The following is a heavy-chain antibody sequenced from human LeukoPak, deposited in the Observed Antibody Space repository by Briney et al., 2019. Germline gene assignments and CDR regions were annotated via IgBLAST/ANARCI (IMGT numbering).Heavy chain of an antibody. D-gene: IGHD1-1*01. V-gene: IGHV3-74*01. J-gene: IGHJ4*02. CDR1: GFTFSSFW. CDR3: TRDTRGTIGTTTLDY. Sequence: GGSLRLSCVASGFTFSSFWMHWVRQAPGKGLVWVSRINNDGSTTTYADSVRGRFTISRDNAKNTLYLQMNSLRAEDTAVYYCTRDTRGTIGTTTLDYWGQGTLVTVSS. CDR2: INNDGSTT.